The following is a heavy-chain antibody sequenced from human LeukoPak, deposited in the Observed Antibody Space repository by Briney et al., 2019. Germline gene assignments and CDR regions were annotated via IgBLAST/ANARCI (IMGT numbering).Heavy chain of an antibody. Sequence: GGSLRLSCAASGFTFSSYGMSWVRQAPGKGLEWVSAISGSGGSTYYADSVKGRFTISRDNSKNTLYLQMNSLRVEDTAVYYCARVTHYNYFMDVWGKGTTVTISS. CDR2: ISGSGGST. CDR3: ARVTHYNYFMDV. V-gene: IGHV3-23*01. J-gene: IGHJ6*03. D-gene: IGHD3-10*01. CDR1: GFTFSSYG.